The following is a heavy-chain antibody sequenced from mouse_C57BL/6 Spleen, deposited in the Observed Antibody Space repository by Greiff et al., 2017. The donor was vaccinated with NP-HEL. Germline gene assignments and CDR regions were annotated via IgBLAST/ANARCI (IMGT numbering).Heavy chain of an antibody. CDR3: ARGDDYGFAY. D-gene: IGHD2-4*01. CDR1: GYAFSSSW. CDR2: IYPGDGDT. J-gene: IGHJ3*01. Sequence: QVQLQQSGPELVKPGASVKIFCKASGYAFSSSWMNWVKQRPGKGLEWIGRIYPGDGDTNYNGKFKGKATLTADKSSSTAYMQLSSLTSEDSAVYFCARGDDYGFAYWGQGTLVTVSA. V-gene: IGHV1-82*01.